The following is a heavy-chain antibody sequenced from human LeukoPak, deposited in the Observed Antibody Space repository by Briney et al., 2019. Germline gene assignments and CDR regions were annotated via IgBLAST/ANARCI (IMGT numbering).Heavy chain of an antibody. Sequence: GGSLRLSCAASGFTFSSYAMSWVRQAPGKGLEWVSAISGSGGSTYYADSVKGRFTISRDNSKNTLYLQMNSLRAEDTAVYYCAKDLRYCSGGSCYSYYDPWGQGTLVTVSS. CDR3: AKDLRYCSGGSCYSYYDP. D-gene: IGHD2-15*01. V-gene: IGHV3-23*01. CDR2: ISGSGGST. CDR1: GFTFSSYA. J-gene: IGHJ5*02.